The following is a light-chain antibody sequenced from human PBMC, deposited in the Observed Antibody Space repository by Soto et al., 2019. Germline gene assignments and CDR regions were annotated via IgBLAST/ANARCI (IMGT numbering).Light chain of an antibody. CDR3: QQASSLPHT. J-gene: IGKJ2*01. V-gene: IGKV1-12*01. CDR2: DAS. CDR1: QGISTW. Sequence: DIQMTQSPSSVSASVGDRVTITCRASQGISTWLAWYQQKPGKVPKLLIYDASRLQTGVPSRFSGSGSGTDFTLTISILQAEDFATYYCQQASSLPHTFGQGTKLEIK.